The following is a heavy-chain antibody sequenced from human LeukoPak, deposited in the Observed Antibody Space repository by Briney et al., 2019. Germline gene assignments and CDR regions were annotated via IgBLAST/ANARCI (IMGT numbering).Heavy chain of an antibody. CDR3: ARDTDYFDGSGYYYGAFDL. Sequence: GGSLRLSCAASGFTFSSYAMHWVRQAPGKGLEWVAVISYDGSNKYYADSVKGRFAISRDNSKNTLYLQMNSLRAEDTAVYYCARDTDYFDGSGYYYGAFDLWGQGTMVTVSS. CDR2: ISYDGSNK. V-gene: IGHV3-30*09. J-gene: IGHJ3*01. CDR1: GFTFSSYA. D-gene: IGHD3-22*01.